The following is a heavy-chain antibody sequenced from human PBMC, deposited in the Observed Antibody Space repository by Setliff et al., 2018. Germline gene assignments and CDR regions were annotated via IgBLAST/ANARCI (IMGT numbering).Heavy chain of an antibody. V-gene: IGHV1-3*04. CDR2: MNIDNGKT. CDR1: GYSFTLYA. J-gene: IGHJ3*01. CDR3: AGPFDVGPYPRPIDGLDL. D-gene: IGHD3-9*01. Sequence: ASVKVSCKASGYSFTLYAMHWMRQAPGQRLEWMGWMNIDNGKTEYSQEFQDRVTFTRDTFAETAFMELSGLTSDDTAVYYCAGPFDVGPYPRPIDGLDLWGQGTRVTVSS.